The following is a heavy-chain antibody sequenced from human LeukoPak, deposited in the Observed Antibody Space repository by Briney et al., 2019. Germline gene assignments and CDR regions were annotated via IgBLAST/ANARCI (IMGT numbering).Heavy chain of an antibody. D-gene: IGHD3-22*01. V-gene: IGHV4-39*01. CDR2: IYYSGST. CDR1: GGSISTTTYY. Sequence: SETLSLTCTVSGGSISTTTYYWGWIRQPPGKGLEWSGSIYYSGSTYDNPSLKSRVTISVDTSKNQFYLKLRSVTAADTAVYYCARLLYDRSGYYYFDYWGQGTLVTVSS. J-gene: IGHJ4*02. CDR3: ARLLYDRSGYYYFDY.